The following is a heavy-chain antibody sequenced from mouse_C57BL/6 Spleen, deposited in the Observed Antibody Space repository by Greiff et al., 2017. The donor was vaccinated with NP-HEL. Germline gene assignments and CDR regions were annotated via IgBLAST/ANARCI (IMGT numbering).Heavy chain of an antibody. J-gene: IGHJ4*01. CDR1: GFSLTSYA. CDR2: IWTGGGT. CDR3: ASLDYYGSSPYAMDY. Sequence: VKLVESGPGLVAPSQSLSITCTVSGFSLTSYAISWVRQPPGKGLEWLGVIWTGGGTNYNSALKSRLSISKDNSKSQVFLKMNSLQTDDTARYYCASLDYYGSSPYAMDYWGQGTSVTVSS. V-gene: IGHV2-9-1*01. D-gene: IGHD1-1*01.